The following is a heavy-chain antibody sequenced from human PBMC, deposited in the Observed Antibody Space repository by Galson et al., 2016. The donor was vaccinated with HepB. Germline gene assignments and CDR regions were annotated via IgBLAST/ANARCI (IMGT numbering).Heavy chain of an antibody. CDR1: GYTFANFW. CDR3: ARLGPRSTALFDSSGYLGD. J-gene: IGHJ4*02. Sequence: QSGAEVKKPGESLKISCQGSGYTFANFWIGWVRQMPGGGLEWLGIIYPGDSDTRYNPSFQGRVTISADKSSSTAYLQWRSLKASDTALYYCARLGPRSTALFDSSGYLGDWGQGTLVTVS. CDR2: IYPGDSDT. D-gene: IGHD3-22*01. V-gene: IGHV5-51*03.